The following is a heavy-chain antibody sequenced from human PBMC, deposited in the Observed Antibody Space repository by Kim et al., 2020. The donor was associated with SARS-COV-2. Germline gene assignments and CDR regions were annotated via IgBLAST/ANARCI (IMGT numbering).Heavy chain of an antibody. D-gene: IGHD5-12*01. CDR3: AKAGDIVSTTKYFDY. CDR1: GFTFSSYA. V-gene: IGHV3-23*01. CDR2: ISGSGGRK. Sequence: GGSLRLSCAASGFTFSSYAMNWVRQAPGKGLEWVSSISGSGGRKNYADSVKGRFTISRDNSKNMLYVEMNYLRVDDTAVYYCAKAGDIVSTTKYFDYWGQGTLVTVSS. J-gene: IGHJ4*02.